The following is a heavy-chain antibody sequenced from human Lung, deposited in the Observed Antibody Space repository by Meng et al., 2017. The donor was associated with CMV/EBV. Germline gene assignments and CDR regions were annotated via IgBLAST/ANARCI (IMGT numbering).Heavy chain of an antibody. D-gene: IGHD6-19*01. Sequence: VQLVQSGSEFKKPGDSVKVSCQAAGYTFTSSSMNWVRHAPGQGLEWMGWININTGNPTYAQGFTGRFVFSLYTSVSTAYLQIDSLKADDTAVYYCARGNGWRFDYWGQGTLVTVSS. J-gene: IGHJ4*02. V-gene: IGHV7-4-1*01. CDR1: GYTFTSSS. CDR3: ARGNGWRFDY. CDR2: ININTGNP.